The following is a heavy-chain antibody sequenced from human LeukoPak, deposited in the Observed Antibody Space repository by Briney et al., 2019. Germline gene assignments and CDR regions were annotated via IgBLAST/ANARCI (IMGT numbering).Heavy chain of an antibody. J-gene: IGHJ6*02. Sequence: EASVKVSCKASGGTFSSYAISWVRQAPGQGLEWMGGIIPTFGTANYAQKFQGRVTITADESTSTAYMELSSLRSEDTAVYYCARDTGYSSGYYYYGMDVWGQGTTVTVSS. CDR1: GGTFSSYA. D-gene: IGHD6-19*01. V-gene: IGHV1-69*13. CDR3: ARDTGYSSGYYYYGMDV. CDR2: IIPTFGTA.